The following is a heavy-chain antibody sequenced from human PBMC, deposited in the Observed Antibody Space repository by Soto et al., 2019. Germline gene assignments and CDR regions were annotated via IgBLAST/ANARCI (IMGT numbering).Heavy chain of an antibody. CDR3: ARHPERIAEIGWFDP. D-gene: IGHD6-13*01. J-gene: IGHJ5*02. Sequence: EVQLVESGGGLVQPGGSLRLSCAASGFTFSSYSMNWVRQAPGKGLEWVSYISSSSSTIYYAGSVRGRFTISRDNAKNSLYLQMNSRRAEDTAVYYCARHPERIAEIGWFDPWGQGTLVTVSS. V-gene: IGHV3-48*01. CDR2: ISSSSSTI. CDR1: GFTFSSYS.